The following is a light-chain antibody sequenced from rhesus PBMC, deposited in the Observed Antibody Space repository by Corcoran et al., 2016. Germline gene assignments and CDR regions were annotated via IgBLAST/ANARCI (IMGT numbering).Light chain of an antibody. CDR2: YAS. V-gene: IGKV1S14*01. CDR1: QGISNY. Sequence: DIQMTQSPSSLSASVGDTVTVTCRASQGISNYLAWYQQTPWKAPKPLIYYASNLESGVPSRFSGSGSGTDCTLTISNLQPEDFAIYFCQQHKSYPLTFGGGTKVEIK. J-gene: IGKJ4*01. CDR3: QQHKSYPLT.